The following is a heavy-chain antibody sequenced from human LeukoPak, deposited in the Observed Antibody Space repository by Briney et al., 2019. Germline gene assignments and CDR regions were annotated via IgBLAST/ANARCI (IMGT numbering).Heavy chain of an antibody. CDR2: IYPGDSDT. D-gene: IGHD1-26*01. CDR3: ARQRGSYRSPLDY. J-gene: IGHJ4*02. V-gene: IGHV5-51*01. Sequence: GESLKISCKGSGYRITSYWIGWVRQMPGKGLEYMGIIYPGDSDTRYSPSFQGQVTISADKTISTAYLQWSSLKASDTAMYYCARQRGSYRSPLDYWGQGTLVTVSS. CDR1: GYRITSYW.